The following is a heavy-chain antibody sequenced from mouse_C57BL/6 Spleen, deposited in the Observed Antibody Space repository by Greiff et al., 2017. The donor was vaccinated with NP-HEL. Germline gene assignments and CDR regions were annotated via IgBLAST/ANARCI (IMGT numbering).Heavy chain of an antibody. Sequence: EVQLQQSGAELVRPGASVKLSCTASGFNIKDDYMHWVKQRPEQGLEWIGWIDPEAGDTEYASKFQGKATITADTSSNTADLQLSSLTSEDNAVSYCTTPQSYWGQGTTHTVSS. CDR3: TTPQSY. J-gene: IGHJ2*01. V-gene: IGHV14-4*01. CDR2: IDPEAGDT. CDR1: GFNIKDDY. D-gene: IGHD3-2*02.